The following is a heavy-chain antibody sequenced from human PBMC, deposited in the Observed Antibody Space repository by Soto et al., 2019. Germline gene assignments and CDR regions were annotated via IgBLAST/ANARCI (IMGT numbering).Heavy chain of an antibody. CDR3: ARLNGYCISTNRHGYYGMDV. D-gene: IGHD2-2*03. V-gene: IGHV4-39*02. J-gene: IGHJ6*02. CDR2: IYSSENT. CDR1: RGCDHDSPYS. Sequence: PSESMSLTSTVSRGCDHDSPYSPGLIRKSLGRGLEWIGTIYSSENTYYNPSLVSRVTISVDTSKNDFSLKLSSVTAADTAVYYCARLNGYCISTNRHGYYGMDVWGQGTTVT.